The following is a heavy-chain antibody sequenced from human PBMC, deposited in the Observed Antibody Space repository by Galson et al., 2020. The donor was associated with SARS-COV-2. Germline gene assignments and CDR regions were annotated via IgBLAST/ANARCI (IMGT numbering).Heavy chain of an antibody. CDR1: GASITSHY. V-gene: IGHV4-59*11. CDR3: VRGRDIASRPLDY. J-gene: IGHJ4*02. CDR2: VYYNGNT. D-gene: IGHD6-6*01. Sequence: SETLSLTCTVSGASITSHYWSWIRQPPGKELEWNGYVYYNGNTKYNPPVKSRVTMSLDTSKIRFSLTLTPVTAADTAVYYCVRGRDIASRPLDYWGPGIQVTGSS.